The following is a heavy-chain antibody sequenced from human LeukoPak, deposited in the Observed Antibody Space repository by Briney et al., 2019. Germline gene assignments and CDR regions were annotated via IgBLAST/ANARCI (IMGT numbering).Heavy chain of an antibody. CDR3: ARDRDDYDFWSGYSYGVNWFDP. Sequence: GGSLRLSCAASGFTFSSYSMNWVRQAPGKGLEWVSYIISSSSTIYYADSVKGRFTISRDNAKNSLYLQMNSLRAEDTAVYYCARDRDDYDFWSGYSYGVNWFDPWGQGTLVTVSS. CDR1: GFTFSSYS. D-gene: IGHD3-3*01. J-gene: IGHJ5*02. V-gene: IGHV3-48*01. CDR2: IISSSSTI.